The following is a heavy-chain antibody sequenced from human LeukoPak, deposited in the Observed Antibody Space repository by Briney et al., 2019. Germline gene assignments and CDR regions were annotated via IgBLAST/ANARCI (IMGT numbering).Heavy chain of an antibody. J-gene: IGHJ4*02. CDR3: ARGTGSSWLRSRTRVFDY. D-gene: IGHD6-13*01. Sequence: PSETLSLTCTVSGYSISSGYYWSWIRQPPGKGLEWIGEINHSGSTNYNPSLKSRVTISVDTSKNQFSPKLSSVTAADTAVYYCARGTGSSWLRSRTRVFDYWGQGTLVTVSS. V-gene: IGHV4-38-2*02. CDR1: GYSISSGYY. CDR2: INHSGST.